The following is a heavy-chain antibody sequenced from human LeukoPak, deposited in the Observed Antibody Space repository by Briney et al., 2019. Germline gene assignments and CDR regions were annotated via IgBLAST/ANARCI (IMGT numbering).Heavy chain of an antibody. CDR3: ARGKTPGIAVSKYFQH. D-gene: IGHD6-19*01. Sequence: GGSLRLSCAASGFTFSSYSMNWVRQAPGKGLEWVAVIWYDGSNKYYADSVKGRFTISRDNSKNTLYLQMNSLRAEDTAVYYCARGKTPGIAVSKYFQHWGQGTLVTVSS. J-gene: IGHJ1*01. CDR1: GFTFSSYS. V-gene: IGHV3-33*08. CDR2: IWYDGSNK.